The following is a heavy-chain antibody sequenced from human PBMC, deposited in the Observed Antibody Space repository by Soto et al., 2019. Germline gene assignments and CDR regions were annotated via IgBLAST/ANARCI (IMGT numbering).Heavy chain of an antibody. D-gene: IGHD1-26*01. Sequence: SETLSLTCTVSCGSISSGDYYCSWIRQPPGKGLEWIGYIYYSGSTYYNPSLKSRVTISVETSKNQFSLKLSSVTAADTAVYYCAATGIVGATFDYWGQGTLVTVSS. CDR2: IYYSGST. J-gene: IGHJ4*02. V-gene: IGHV4-30-4*01. CDR1: CGSISSGDYY. CDR3: AATGIVGATFDY.